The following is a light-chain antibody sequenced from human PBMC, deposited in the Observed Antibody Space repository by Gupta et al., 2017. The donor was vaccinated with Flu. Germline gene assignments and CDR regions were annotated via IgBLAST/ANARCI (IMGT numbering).Light chain of an antibody. Sequence: SSFNVGNNYVSWYQHRPVMAPKLLIYEKNKRPSGSPDRFSGSKSGTSATMGITGLQTGDEADYFCGTWDSSLSAGVFGGGTKLTVL. CDR3: GTWDSSLSAGV. CDR2: EKN. V-gene: IGLV1-51*02. J-gene: IGLJ3*02. CDR1: SFNVGNNY.